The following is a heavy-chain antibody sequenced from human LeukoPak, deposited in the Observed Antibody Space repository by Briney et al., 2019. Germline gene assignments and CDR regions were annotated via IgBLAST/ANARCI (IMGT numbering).Heavy chain of an antibody. CDR3: AKVSGRIQIWPQPFGDGMDV. CDR2: ISGSAGNT. Sequence: RPGGSLRLSCAASGFTFSTDVMSWVRQAPGKGLECDSAISGSAGNTYYADSVKGRFTISRDNSKNMLYLQMNSLRAEDTAVYYCAKVSGRIQIWPQPFGDGMDVWGQGTTVTVSS. CDR1: GFTFSTDV. V-gene: IGHV3-23*01. D-gene: IGHD3-10*01. J-gene: IGHJ6*02.